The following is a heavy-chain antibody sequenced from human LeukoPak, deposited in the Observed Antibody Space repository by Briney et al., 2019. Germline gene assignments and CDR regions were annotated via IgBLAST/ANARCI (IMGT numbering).Heavy chain of an antibody. CDR2: ISSSSSYI. Sequence: SGGSLRLSCAASGFTFSSYAMSWVRQAPGKGLEWVSAISSSSSYIYYADSVKGRFTISIDNAKNSLYLQMNSLRAEDTAVYYCARGLTGTTSGYWGQGTLVTVSS. CDR1: GFTFSSYA. J-gene: IGHJ4*02. V-gene: IGHV3-21*01. D-gene: IGHD1-20*01. CDR3: ARGLTGTTSGY.